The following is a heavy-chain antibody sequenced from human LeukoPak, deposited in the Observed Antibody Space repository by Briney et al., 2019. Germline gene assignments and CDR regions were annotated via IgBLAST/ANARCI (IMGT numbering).Heavy chain of an antibody. CDR3: ASELSGTTSYYFDY. J-gene: IGHJ4*02. CDR2: ISTSGNTR. Sequence: HPGGSLRLSCAASGFTFSSYEMNWVRQAPGKGLEWVSYISTSGNTRYYADSVKGRFTISRDNAKNSLYLQMNSLRVEDTAVYYCASELSGTTSYYFDYWGQGTLVTVSS. D-gene: IGHD1-7*01. CDR1: GFTFSSYE. V-gene: IGHV3-48*03.